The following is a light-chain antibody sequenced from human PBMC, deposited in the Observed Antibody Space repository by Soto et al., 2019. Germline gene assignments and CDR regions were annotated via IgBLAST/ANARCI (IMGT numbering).Light chain of an antibody. J-gene: IGKJ5*01. CDR3: QQLNSYPIP. CDR1: QTISSW. V-gene: IGKV1-9*01. Sequence: DVQMTQSPSTLSGSVGARVTITCRASQTISSWLAWYQQKPGKAPKLLIYAASTLQSGVPSRFSGSGSGTEFTLTISSLQPEDFATYYCQQLNSYPIPFGQGTRPAI. CDR2: AAS.